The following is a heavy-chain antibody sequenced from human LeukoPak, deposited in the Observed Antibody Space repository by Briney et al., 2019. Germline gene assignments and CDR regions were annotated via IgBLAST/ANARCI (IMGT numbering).Heavy chain of an antibody. D-gene: IGHD5/OR15-5a*01. Sequence: GGSLRLSCAASGFTFSSYEMNWVRQAPGKGLEWVSYISGSGSTLYYADSVKVRFIISRDNAKNSLYLKMNSLRAEDTAVYYCARDLRVSEVPGYSYYYGMDVWGKRTTVTVSS. J-gene: IGHJ6*01. CDR3: ARDLRVSEVPGYSYYYGMDV. CDR1: GFTFSSYE. CDR2: ISGSGSTL. V-gene: IGHV3-48*03.